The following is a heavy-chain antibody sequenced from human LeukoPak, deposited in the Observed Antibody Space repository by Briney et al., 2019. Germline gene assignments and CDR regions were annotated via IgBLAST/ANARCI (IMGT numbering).Heavy chain of an antibody. D-gene: IGHD6-19*01. CDR3: AREGSGSGWYFDY. Sequence: PGRSLRLSCAASGFTFSSYGIHWVRQAPGKGLEWVAVTSYDGSNKYYADSVKGRFTISRDNSKNTLYLQMNSLRAEDTAVYYCAREGSGSGWYFDYWGQGTLVTVSS. J-gene: IGHJ4*02. CDR1: GFTFSSYG. CDR2: TSYDGSNK. V-gene: IGHV3-30*03.